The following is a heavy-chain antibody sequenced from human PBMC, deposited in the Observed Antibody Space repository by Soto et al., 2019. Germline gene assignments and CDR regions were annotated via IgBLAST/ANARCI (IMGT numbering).Heavy chain of an antibody. CDR2: ISYDGSNK. Sequence: GGSLRLSCAASGFTFSSFGMHWVRQAPGKGLEWVAVISYDGSNKYYADSVQGRFTISRDNSKNTLYLQMNSLRAEDTAVYYCASGGEYFDYWGQGTLVTVSS. D-gene: IGHD2-21*01. J-gene: IGHJ4*02. CDR3: ASGGEYFDY. CDR1: GFTFSSFG. V-gene: IGHV3-30*03.